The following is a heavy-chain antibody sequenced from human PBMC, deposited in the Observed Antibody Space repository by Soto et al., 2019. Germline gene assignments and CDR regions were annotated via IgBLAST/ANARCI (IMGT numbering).Heavy chain of an antibody. CDR3: AKARGANNWANYYGLDV. V-gene: IGHV3-30*18. J-gene: IGHJ6*02. CDR2: TTYEGSNT. CDR1: GFMFPNFG. D-gene: IGHD1-1*01. Sequence: QVQLVESGGGVVQPGRSLRLSCAASGFMFPNFGMQWVRQAPGKGLEWLALTTYEGSNTHYADAVKGRFTISRDNGKNTVSLQLDNLRTEDAAIYYCAKARGANNWANYYGLDVWGQGTTVTVS.